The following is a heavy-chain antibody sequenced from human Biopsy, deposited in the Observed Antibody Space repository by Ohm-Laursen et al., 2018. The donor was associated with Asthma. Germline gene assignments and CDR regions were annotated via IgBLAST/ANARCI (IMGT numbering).Heavy chain of an antibody. V-gene: IGHV3-30*03. D-gene: IGHD2-21*02. CDR2: ISNDGSSK. J-gene: IGHJ4*02. CDR1: GFTFSSYG. CDR3: ARSDCGSGGYCYIPFYF. Sequence: SLRLSCTASGFTFSSYGMHWVRQAPGKGLEWVALISNDGSSKYYADSVKGRFTISGDISKNTLYLQMNSLRAEDTAVYYCARSDCGSGGYCYIPFYFWGQGTLVTVSS.